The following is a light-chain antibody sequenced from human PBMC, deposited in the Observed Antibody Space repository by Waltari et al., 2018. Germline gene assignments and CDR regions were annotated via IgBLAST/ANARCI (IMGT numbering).Light chain of an antibody. CDR3: SSYAGGSWV. CDR1: SSDIGTYNL. V-gene: IGLV2-23*02. J-gene: IGLJ3*02. Sequence: QSALTQPASVSGSPGQSITISCPGNSSDIGTYNLVSWCQQYPGKVPKLIIYEVSKRPSGVSNHFSGSKSGNTASLTISGLQAEDEAHYYCSSYAGGSWVFGRGTKVTVL. CDR2: EVS.